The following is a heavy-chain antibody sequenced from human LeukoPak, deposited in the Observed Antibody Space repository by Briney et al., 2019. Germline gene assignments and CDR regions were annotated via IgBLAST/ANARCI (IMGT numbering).Heavy chain of an antibody. D-gene: IGHD4-17*01. J-gene: IGHJ4*02. Sequence: ASVKVSCKASGYTFTGYYMHWVRQAPGQGLEWMGWINPNSGDTNYAQKFQGRVTMTRDTSISTAYMELSRLRSDDTAVYYCAREEDYGATFVYWGQGTLVTVSS. CDR1: GYTFTGYY. V-gene: IGHV1-2*02. CDR2: INPNSGDT. CDR3: AREEDYGATFVY.